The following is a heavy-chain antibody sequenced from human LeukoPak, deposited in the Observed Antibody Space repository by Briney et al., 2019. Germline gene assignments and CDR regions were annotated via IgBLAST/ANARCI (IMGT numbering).Heavy chain of an antibody. Sequence: AETLSLTCAVYGGSFSGYYWSWIRQPPGKGLEWIGEINHSGSTNYNPSLKRRVTISVDTSKNQFSLELSSVTAADTAVYYCARHAWIPIDAFDIWGQGTMVTVSS. CDR3: ARHAWIPIDAFDI. D-gene: IGHD5-18*01. J-gene: IGHJ3*02. CDR1: GGSFSGYY. V-gene: IGHV4-34*01. CDR2: INHSGST.